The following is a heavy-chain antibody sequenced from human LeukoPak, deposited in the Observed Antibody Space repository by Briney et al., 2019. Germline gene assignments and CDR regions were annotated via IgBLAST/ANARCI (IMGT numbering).Heavy chain of an antibody. CDR3: LNRAVAGSDY. CDR2: IYSGGST. Sequence: PGGSLRLSCAASGFTVSSNYMSWVRQTPGKGLEWVSVIYSGGSTYYADSVKGRFTISRDNSKNTLYLQMNSLRAEDTAVYYCLNRAVAGSDYWGQGTLVTVSS. V-gene: IGHV3-53*01. CDR1: GFTVSSNY. D-gene: IGHD6-19*01. J-gene: IGHJ4*02.